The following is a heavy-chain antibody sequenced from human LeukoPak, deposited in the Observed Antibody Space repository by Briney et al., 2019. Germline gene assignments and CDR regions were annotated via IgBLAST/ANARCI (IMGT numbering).Heavy chain of an antibody. J-gene: IGHJ4*02. CDR3: ARHAEYNSGWHFYLDH. Sequence: PSETLSLTCTVSGVSTTNGIYYWAWIRQPPGKGLAWIGSVHNVGSTYYNLSLRSRVTMSIDTSKNQFSLRLNSVTAADTAVYYCARHAEYNSGWHFYLDHWGQGILVTVSS. D-gene: IGHD6-19*01. CDR1: GVSTTNGIYY. CDR2: VHNVGST. V-gene: IGHV4-39*01.